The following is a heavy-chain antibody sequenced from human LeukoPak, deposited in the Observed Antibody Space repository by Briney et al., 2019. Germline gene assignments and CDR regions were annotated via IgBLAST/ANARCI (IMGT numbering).Heavy chain of an antibody. Sequence: GGSLRLSCAASGLTVSNNYMSWVRVAPGKGLEWVSVIYSDGSTYYANSVKGRFTISRDNSKNTLDLQMNSLGAEDTAVYYCARGGGAFCGSDCHRNLDLWGQGTLVTVSS. D-gene: IGHD2-21*02. J-gene: IGHJ5*02. CDR2: IYSDGST. CDR1: GLTVSNNY. V-gene: IGHV3-53*01. CDR3: ARGGGAFCGSDCHRNLDL.